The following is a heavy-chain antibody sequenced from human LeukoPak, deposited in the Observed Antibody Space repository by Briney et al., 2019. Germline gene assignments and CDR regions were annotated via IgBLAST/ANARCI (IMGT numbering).Heavy chain of an antibody. V-gene: IGHV4-39*01. CDR2: IYYRGTT. J-gene: IGHJ4*02. D-gene: IGHD1-20*01. Sequence: SETLSVTCTVSGGSISSSIHYWGWIRQPPGQGLEWIGNIYYRGTTYYNPSLKSRVTISVDTSKNQFSLKLSSLTAADTAVYYCARRSITGTTVDNWGQGTLVTVSS. CDR3: ARRSITGTTVDN. CDR1: GGSISSSIHY.